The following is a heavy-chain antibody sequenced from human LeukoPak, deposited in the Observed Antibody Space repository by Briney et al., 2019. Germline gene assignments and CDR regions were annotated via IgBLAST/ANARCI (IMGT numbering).Heavy chain of an antibody. J-gene: IGHJ5*02. CDR2: INHSGST. CDR1: AVSFSGYY. V-gene: IGHV4-34*01. D-gene: IGHD3-3*01. CDR3: AREVIFGVVIMRNWFDP. Sequence: SETLSLTCAVYAVSFSGYYWSWLRQPPGQGLEWSGEINHSGSTNYNPSLKSRVTISVDTSKNQFSLKLSSVTAADTAVYYCAREVIFGVVIMRNWFDPWGQGTLVTVPS.